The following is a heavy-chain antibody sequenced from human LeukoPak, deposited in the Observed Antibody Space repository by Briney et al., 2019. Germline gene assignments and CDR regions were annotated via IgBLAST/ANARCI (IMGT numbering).Heavy chain of an antibody. J-gene: IGHJ4*02. D-gene: IGHD4-17*01. Sequence: GASVKVSCKASGYTFTSYYMHWVRQAPGQGLEWMGIINPSGGSTSYAQKFQGRVTMTRDTSTSTVYMELSSLRSEDTAVYYCARDFRTTVTQTRFDYWGQGTLVTVSS. CDR3: ARDFRTTVTQTRFDY. CDR2: INPSGGST. V-gene: IGHV1-46*01. CDR1: GYTFTSYY.